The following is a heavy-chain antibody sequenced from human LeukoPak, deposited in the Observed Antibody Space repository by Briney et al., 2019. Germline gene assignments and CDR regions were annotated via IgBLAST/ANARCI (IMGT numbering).Heavy chain of an antibody. Sequence: GGSLRLSCAASGFTFNNYATSWVRQAPGKGLEWVSAISGSGGSTYYADPLKGRFTISRDTYKNTLYLQMNSLRAEDTALYYCAKDGIGGIYYDSSGYFDNWGQGTLVTVSS. CDR3: AKDGIGGIYYDSSGYFDN. CDR2: ISGSGGST. CDR1: GFTFNNYA. J-gene: IGHJ4*02. D-gene: IGHD3-22*01. V-gene: IGHV3-23*01.